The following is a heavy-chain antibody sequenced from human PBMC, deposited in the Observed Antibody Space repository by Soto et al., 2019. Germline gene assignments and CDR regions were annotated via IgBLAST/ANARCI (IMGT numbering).Heavy chain of an antibody. V-gene: IGHV4-59*01. Sequence: SETLSLTCTVSGGSISSYYWSWIRQPPGKGLEWIGYIYYSGSTNYNPSLKSRVTISVDTSKNQFSLKLSSVTAADTAVYYCARGEVHYDSSGYYYYFDYWGQGTLVTVSS. CDR2: IYYSGST. CDR3: ARGEVHYDSSGYYYYFDY. CDR1: GGSISSYY. D-gene: IGHD3-22*01. J-gene: IGHJ4*02.